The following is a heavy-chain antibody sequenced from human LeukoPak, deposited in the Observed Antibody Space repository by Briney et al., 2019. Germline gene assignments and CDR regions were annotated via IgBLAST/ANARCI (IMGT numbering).Heavy chain of an antibody. V-gene: IGHV4-4*07. Sequence: PSETLSLTCTVSGGSISSYYWSWIRQPAGKGLEWIGRIYSSGGTDYNPSLKSRVTMSVDTSKNQFSLKLRSVTAADTAVYYCARGIAAASERAFDIWXXXXXVTXSS. CDR2: IYSSGGT. CDR3: ARGIAAASERAFDI. D-gene: IGHD6-13*01. J-gene: IGHJ3*02. CDR1: GGSISSYY.